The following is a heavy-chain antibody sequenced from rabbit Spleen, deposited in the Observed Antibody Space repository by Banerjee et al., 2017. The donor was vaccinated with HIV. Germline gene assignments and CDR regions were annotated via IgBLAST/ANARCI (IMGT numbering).Heavy chain of an antibody. CDR2: IGAGSSGST. CDR1: GFSFNSGYD. CDR3: VRGPPYAGYAGYGYVYLNL. D-gene: IGHD6-1*01. V-gene: IGHV1S40*01. Sequence: QSLEESGGGLVKPGASLTLTCKASGFSFNSGYDMCWVRQAPGKGLEWIACIGAGSSGSTYSATWAKGRFTISKTSSTTVTLQMTSLIAADTATYFCVRGPPYAGYAGYGYVYLNLWGQGTLVTVS. J-gene: IGHJ4*01.